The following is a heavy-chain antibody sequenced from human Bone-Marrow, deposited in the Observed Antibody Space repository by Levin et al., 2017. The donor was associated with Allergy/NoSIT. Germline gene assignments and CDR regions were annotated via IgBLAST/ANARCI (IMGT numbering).Heavy chain of an antibody. Sequence: KPSETLSLTCTVSGGSISSSNWWSWVRQPPGKRLEWIGEVYHTGSTNYNPSLKSRVTITVDKSNNQLSLKLSSVTAADTALYYCARDAERGPGDYVSLASWGQGTLVTVSS. CDR1: GGSISSSNW. D-gene: IGHD4-17*01. J-gene: IGHJ4*01. CDR3: ARDAERGPGDYVSLAS. CDR2: VYHTGST. V-gene: IGHV4-4*02.